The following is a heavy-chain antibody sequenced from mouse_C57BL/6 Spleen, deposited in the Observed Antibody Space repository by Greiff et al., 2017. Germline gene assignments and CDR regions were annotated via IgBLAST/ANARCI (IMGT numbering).Heavy chain of an antibody. J-gene: IGHJ4*01. CDR1: GYTFTDYY. CDR2: IYPGSGNT. V-gene: IGHV1-76*01. CDR3: ASLTGLCAMDY. Sequence: VQLQQSGAELVRPGASVKLSCKASGYTFTDYYINWVKQRPGQGLEWIARIYPGSGNTYYNEKFKGKATLTAEKSSSTAYMQLSSLTSEDSAVYFCASLTGLCAMDYWGQGTSVTVSS. D-gene: IGHD4-1*01.